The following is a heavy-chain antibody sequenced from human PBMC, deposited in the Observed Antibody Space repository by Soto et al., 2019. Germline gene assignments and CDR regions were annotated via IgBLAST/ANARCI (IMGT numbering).Heavy chain of an antibody. D-gene: IGHD6-13*01. Sequence: GGSLRLSCSASGFTFSEYSMHWVRQAPGKGLQYVSTISSDGDITYYADSVKGRFTISRDNAKNSLYLQMNSLRAEDTAVYYCARVRGIAAAGTYYYYGMDVWGQGTTVTVSS. CDR1: GFTFSEYS. J-gene: IGHJ6*02. V-gene: IGHV3-64*04. CDR3: ARVRGIAAAGTYYYYGMDV. CDR2: ISSDGDIT.